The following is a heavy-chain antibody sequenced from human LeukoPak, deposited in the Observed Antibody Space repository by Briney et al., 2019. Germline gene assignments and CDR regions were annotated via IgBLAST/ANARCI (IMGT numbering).Heavy chain of an antibody. CDR3: ASTRRAAVAGRFDS. CDR1: GASMSSNY. V-gene: IGHV4-4*09. Sequence: SETLSLTCNVSGASMSSNYWSWIRQPPGKGLEWIGYVYHSGNTNYSPSLESRVTMSVDESKNQFSLRVHFVSAADTAVYYCASTRRAAVAGRFDSWGQGTLVTVSS. CDR2: VYHSGNT. J-gene: IGHJ4*02. D-gene: IGHD6-19*01.